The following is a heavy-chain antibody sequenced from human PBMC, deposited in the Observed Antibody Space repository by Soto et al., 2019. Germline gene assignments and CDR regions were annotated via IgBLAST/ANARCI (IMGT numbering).Heavy chain of an antibody. CDR3: ATDNDVASTSWSFDY. V-gene: IGHV1-24*01. J-gene: IGHJ4*02. Sequence: ASVKVSCKVSGYTLTELSMHWVRQAPGKGLEWMGGFDPEDGETIYAQKFRGRVTMTEDTSTDTAYRELSSLRSEDTAVYYCATDNDVASTSWSFDYWGQGTLVTVSS. D-gene: IGHD2-2*01. CDR2: FDPEDGET. CDR1: GYTLTELS.